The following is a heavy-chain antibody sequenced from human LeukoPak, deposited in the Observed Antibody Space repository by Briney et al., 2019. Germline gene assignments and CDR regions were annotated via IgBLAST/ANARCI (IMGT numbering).Heavy chain of an antibody. CDR3: AKTMVRGEKDY. CDR2: INPNSGGT. J-gene: IGHJ4*02. Sequence: ASVKVSCKASGYTFIGYYMHWVRQAPGQGLEWMGRINPNSGGTNYAQKFQGRVTMTRDTSISTAYMELSRLRSDDTAVYYCAKTMVRGEKDYWGQGTLVTVSS. V-gene: IGHV1-2*06. CDR1: GYTFIGYY. D-gene: IGHD3-10*01.